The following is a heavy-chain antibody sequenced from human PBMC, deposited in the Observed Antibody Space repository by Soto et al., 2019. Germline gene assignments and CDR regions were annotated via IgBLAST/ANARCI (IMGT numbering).Heavy chain of an antibody. Sequence: QVQLVQSGAEVKKPGASVKVSCKASGYTFTSYAMHWVRQAPGQRREWMGWINAGNGNTKYSQKFQGRVTITRDTAASTAYMELSSLRSEDTAVYYCARDHGGGYDTPPPGWFDPWGQGTLVTVSS. CDR2: INAGNGNT. J-gene: IGHJ5*02. V-gene: IGHV1-3*01. D-gene: IGHD5-12*01. CDR1: GYTFTSYA. CDR3: ARDHGGGYDTPPPGWFDP.